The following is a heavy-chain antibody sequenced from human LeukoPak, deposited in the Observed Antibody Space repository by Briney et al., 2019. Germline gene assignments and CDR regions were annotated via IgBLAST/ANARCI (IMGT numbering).Heavy chain of an antibody. CDR2: IYYSGST. CDR3: ARVGFNGPYYFDY. J-gene: IGHJ4*02. D-gene: IGHD2-8*01. Sequence: PSETLSLTCTVSGGSISSYYWSWIRQPPGKGLEWIGYIYYSGSTNYNPSLKSRVTISVDTSKNQFSLKLSSVTAADTAVYYCARVGFNGPYYFDYWGQGTLVTVPS. CDR1: GGSISSYY. V-gene: IGHV4-59*01.